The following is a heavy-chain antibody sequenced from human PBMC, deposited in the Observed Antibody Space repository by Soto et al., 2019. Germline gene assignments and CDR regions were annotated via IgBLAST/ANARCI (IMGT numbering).Heavy chain of an antibody. V-gene: IGHV1-18*01. Sequence: QIHLVQSGAAVKKPGASVTVSCKGSGYGFTTYGITWVRQAPGQGLEWMAWISAHNGNTNYAQKLQGRVTVTRDTSTSTAYMELRSLRSDDTAVYYCARGRYGDYWGQGALVTVSS. D-gene: IGHD1-1*01. CDR1: GYGFTTYG. CDR2: ISAHNGNT. CDR3: ARGRYGDY. J-gene: IGHJ4*02.